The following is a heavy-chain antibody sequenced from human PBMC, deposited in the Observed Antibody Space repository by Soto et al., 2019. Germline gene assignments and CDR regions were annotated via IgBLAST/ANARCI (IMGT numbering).Heavy chain of an antibody. CDR3: AHRSRGYAYYFDQ. Sequence: QITLKESGPALVRPTQTLTLTCSFSGFSLTTRGVAVGWIRQPPGKALEWLALIFWDDDKWYSPSLRSRLTITEDTATNPVVLTMTNMDPVDTATYYRAHRSRGYAYYFDQWGQRTLVTVSS. D-gene: IGHD5-12*01. V-gene: IGHV2-5*02. CDR1: GFSLTTRGVA. CDR2: IFWDDDK. J-gene: IGHJ4*02.